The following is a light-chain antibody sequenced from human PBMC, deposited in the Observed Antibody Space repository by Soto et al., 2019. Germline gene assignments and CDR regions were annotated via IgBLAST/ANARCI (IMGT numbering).Light chain of an antibody. J-gene: IGKJ1*01. Sequence: EIVLTQSPGTLSLSPGERATLSCRASQSVSSSYLAWYQQKPGQAPRLLIFDTSNRATGIPDRFSGSGSGTDFTLTFSRLEPEDFAVYYCQQYGRSPPWTFGQGTKVEIK. CDR3: QQYGRSPPWT. V-gene: IGKV3-20*01. CDR2: DTS. CDR1: QSVSSSY.